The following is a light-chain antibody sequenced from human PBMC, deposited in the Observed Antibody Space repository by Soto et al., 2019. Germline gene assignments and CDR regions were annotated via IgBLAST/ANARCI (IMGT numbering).Light chain of an antibody. Sequence: EIVLTQSPGTLSLSPGERATLSCRASQSVSSSYLAWYQQKPGQAPRLLISGASSRATGIPDSFSGCGSETDFTLTISRLEPDDFAVYHCQQYGDSPPTFGLGTKVDI. CDR1: QSVSSSY. J-gene: IGKJ1*01. CDR3: QQYGDSPPT. V-gene: IGKV3-20*01. CDR2: GAS.